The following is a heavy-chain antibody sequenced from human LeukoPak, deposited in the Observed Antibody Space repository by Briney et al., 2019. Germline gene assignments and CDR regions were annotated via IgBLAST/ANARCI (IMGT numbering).Heavy chain of an antibody. J-gene: IGHJ5*02. CDR1: GFRFSDYY. V-gene: IGHV3-11*04. Sequence: GGSLRLSCAASGFRFSDYYMNWVRQAPGKGLEWIADITISGHTKNYADSVKGRFTISRDNAGTSLYLQMNSLRVEDTGVYYCARGDPHADLWGQGTLVTVSS. CDR3: ARGDPHADL. CDR2: ITISGHTK.